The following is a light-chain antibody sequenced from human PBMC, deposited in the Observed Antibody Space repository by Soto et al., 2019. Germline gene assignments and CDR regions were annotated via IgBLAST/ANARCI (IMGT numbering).Light chain of an antibody. CDR1: QRVSRSY. CDR2: GAS. Sequence: EIVLTQSPGTLSVSPGERATLSCRASQRVSRSYLAWYQQRPGQAPRLLIYGASSRAAGIPDRFIGSGSGTDFTLTISRLEPEDFAVYHCQQYNNWWTFGQGTKVDIK. V-gene: IGKV3-20*01. CDR3: QQYNNWWT. J-gene: IGKJ1*01.